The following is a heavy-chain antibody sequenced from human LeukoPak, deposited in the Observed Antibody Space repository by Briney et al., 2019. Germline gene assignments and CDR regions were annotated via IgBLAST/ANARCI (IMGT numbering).Heavy chain of an antibody. CDR1: GGSISTSSYY. D-gene: IGHD3-10*01. Sequence: SETLTLTCTVSGGSISTSSYYWGWIRQPPGKGLEWIGSIYYSGSAYYNPSLKSRITMSVDTSKNQFSLKLSSVTAADTAVYYCARVIGYYGSGSYFRLDYWGQGNLVTVSP. CDR3: ARVIGYYGSGSYFRLDY. J-gene: IGHJ4*02. V-gene: IGHV4-39*07. CDR2: IYYSGSA.